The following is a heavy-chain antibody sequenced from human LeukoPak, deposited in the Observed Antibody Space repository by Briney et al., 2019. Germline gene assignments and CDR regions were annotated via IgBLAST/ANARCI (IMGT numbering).Heavy chain of an antibody. J-gene: IGHJ6*03. V-gene: IGHV4-4*07. D-gene: IGHD6-13*01. CDR1: GGSISSYY. CDR3: ARVAAAGTRYYYYMDV. Sequence: SETLSLTCTVSGGSISSYYWSWIRQPAGKGLEWIGRIYTSGSTNYNPSLKSRVTMSVDTSKNQFSLKLSSVTAADTAVYYCARVAAAGTRYYYYMDVWGKGTTVTVSS. CDR2: IYTSGST.